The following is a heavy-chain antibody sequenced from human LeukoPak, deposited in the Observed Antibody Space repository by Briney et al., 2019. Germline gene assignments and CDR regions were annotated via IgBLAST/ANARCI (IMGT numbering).Heavy chain of an antibody. V-gene: IGHV1-69*13. J-gene: IGHJ4*02. D-gene: IGHD3-22*01. CDR1: GGTFSSYA. CDR3: ARSFTYYYDSGGYYLIY. CDR2: IIPIFGTA. Sequence: SVKVSCKASGGTFSSYAISWVRQAPGQGLEWMGGIIPIFGTANYAQKFQGRVTITADESTSTAYMELSSLRSEDTAVYYCARSFTYYYDSGGYYLIYWGQGTLVTVSS.